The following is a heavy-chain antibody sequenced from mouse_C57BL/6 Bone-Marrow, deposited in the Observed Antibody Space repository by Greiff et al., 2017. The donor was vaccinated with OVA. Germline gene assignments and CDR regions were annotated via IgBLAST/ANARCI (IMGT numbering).Heavy chain of an antibody. CDR3: ARGYYYYGSSAWYFDV. Sequence: VQLQQPGAELVRPGTSVKLSCKASGYTFTSYWMHWVKQRPGQGLEWIGVIDPSDSYTNYNQKFKGKATLTVDTSSSTAYMQLSSLTSEDSAVYYCARGYYYYGSSAWYFDVWGTGTTVTVSS. CDR1: GYTFTSYW. V-gene: IGHV1-59*01. J-gene: IGHJ1*03. D-gene: IGHD1-1*01. CDR2: IDPSDSYT.